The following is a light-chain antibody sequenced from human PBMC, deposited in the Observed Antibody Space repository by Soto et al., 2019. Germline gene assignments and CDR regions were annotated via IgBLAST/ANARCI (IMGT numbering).Light chain of an antibody. J-gene: IGKJ4*01. V-gene: IGKV1-39*01. Sequence: DIHMTQSPSSLSASVGDRVTITCRASHSISSYLNWYQQKPGKAPKLLIYAASSLQSGVPSRFSGSGSGTEFNITISSLQSEDSAIYYCQQYNNWPRATFGGGTKVDIK. CDR2: AAS. CDR1: HSISSY. CDR3: QQYNNWPRAT.